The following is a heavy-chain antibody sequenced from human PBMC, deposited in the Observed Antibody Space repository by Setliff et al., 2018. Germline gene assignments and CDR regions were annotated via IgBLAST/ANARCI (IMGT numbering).Heavy chain of an antibody. CDR3: TRAYSGSHDY. Sequence: SETLSLTCAASGGTFSYYYWTWIRQPPGKGLEWIGEINHSGSTSYNPSLESRVTISIDTSKNQFSLRLTSVTAADTAIYYCTRAYSGSHDYWGQGTLVTVSS. D-gene: IGHD1-26*01. CDR2: INHSGST. CDR1: GGTFSYYY. V-gene: IGHV4-34*01. J-gene: IGHJ4*02.